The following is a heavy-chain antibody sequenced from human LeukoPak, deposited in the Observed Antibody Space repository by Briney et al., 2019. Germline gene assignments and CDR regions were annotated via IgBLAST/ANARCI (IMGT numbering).Heavy chain of an antibody. J-gene: IGHJ4*02. Sequence: PSETLSLTCTVSGGSISSYYWSWIRQPPGKGLEWIGYVYYSGSTNYNPSLKSRVTISVDTSKNQFSLKLSSVTAADTAVYYCARGRISEGSGYYLLIDYWGQGTLVTVSS. CDR2: VYYSGST. CDR1: GGSISSYY. V-gene: IGHV4-59*01. CDR3: ARGRISEGSGYYLLIDY. D-gene: IGHD3-3*01.